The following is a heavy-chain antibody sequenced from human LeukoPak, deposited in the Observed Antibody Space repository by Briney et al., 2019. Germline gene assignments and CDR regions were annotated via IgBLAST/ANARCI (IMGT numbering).Heavy chain of an antibody. J-gene: IGHJ4*02. V-gene: IGHV1-69*05. CDR2: IIPIFGTA. Sequence: ASVKVSCKASGGTFSSYAISWVRQAPGQGLEWMGGIIPIFGTANYAQKFQGRVTITTDESTSTAYMELSSLRSEDTAVYYCASQVVRDSGFDYRGQGTLVTVSS. CDR1: GGTFSSYA. CDR3: ASQVVRDSGFDY. D-gene: IGHD6-13*01.